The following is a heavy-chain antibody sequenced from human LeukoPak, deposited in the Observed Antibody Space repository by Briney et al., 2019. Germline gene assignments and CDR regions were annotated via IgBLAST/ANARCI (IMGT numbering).Heavy chain of an antibody. J-gene: IGHJ5*02. V-gene: IGHV3-21*01. CDR2: ISSSSSYV. D-gene: IGHD3-10*01. Sequence: GGSLRLSCAASGFTFSSYSMDWVRQAPGKGLEWVSSISSSSSYVYYADSVKGRFTISRDNAKNSLYLQMNSLRAEDTAVHYCARETMVRGVALFDPWGQGTLVTVSS. CDR1: GFTFSSYS. CDR3: ARETMVRGVALFDP.